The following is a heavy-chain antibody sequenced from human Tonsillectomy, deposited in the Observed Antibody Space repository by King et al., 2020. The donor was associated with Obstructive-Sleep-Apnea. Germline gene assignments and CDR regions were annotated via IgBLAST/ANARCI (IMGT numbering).Heavy chain of an antibody. CDR1: GFSFSDYY. CDR3: ARDSNGLYYFDL. D-gene: IGHD6-19*01. Sequence: HVQLVESGGGLVKPGGSLRLSCAASGFSFSDYYMNWIRQAPGKGLEWVSYISISSSYTNYADSVKGRFTISRDNAKKSLYLQMNSLRAEDTGVYYCARDSNGLYYFDLWGLGTLVTVSS. CDR2: ISISSSYT. J-gene: IGHJ4*02. V-gene: IGHV3-11*06.